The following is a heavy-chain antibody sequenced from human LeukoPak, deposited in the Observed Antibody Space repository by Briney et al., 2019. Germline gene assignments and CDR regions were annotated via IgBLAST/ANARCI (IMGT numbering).Heavy chain of an antibody. CDR3: AKPSFYGSGSYYFFDY. Sequence: GGSLRLSCAASGFTFDDYAMHWVRQAPGKGLEWVSLISWDGGSTYYADSVKGRFIIARDNSKNSLYLQMNSLRAEDTALYYCAKPSFYGSGSYYFFDYWGQGTLVTVSS. V-gene: IGHV3-43D*03. CDR1: GFTFDDYA. CDR2: ISWDGGST. J-gene: IGHJ4*02. D-gene: IGHD3-10*01.